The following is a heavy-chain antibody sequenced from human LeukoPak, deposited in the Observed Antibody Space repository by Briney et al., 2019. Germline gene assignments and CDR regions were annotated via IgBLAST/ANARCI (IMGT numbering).Heavy chain of an antibody. J-gene: IGHJ4*02. CDR3: ARHSAARFDY. CDR1: GGSISSYY. Sequence: SETLSLTCTVSGGSISSYYWSWIRQPPGEGLEWIGYIYYSGSTNYNPSLKSRVTISVDTSKNQFSLKLSSVTAADTAVYYCARHSAARFDYWGQGTLVTVSS. V-gene: IGHV4-59*08. CDR2: IYYSGST. D-gene: IGHD6-6*01.